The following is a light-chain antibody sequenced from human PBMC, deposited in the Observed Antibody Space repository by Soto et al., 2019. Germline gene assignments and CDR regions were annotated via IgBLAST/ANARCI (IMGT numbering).Light chain of an antibody. V-gene: IGKV1-39*01. CDR2: AAS. Sequence: IQMTQSPSSLSASVGDGVTITCRASQSISSYLNWYQQKPGKAPKLLIYAASSLQSGVPSRFSGSGSGTDFTLTISSLQPEDFATYYCQQSYTTPRTFGQGTRVEIK. CDR1: QSISSY. CDR3: QQSYTTPRT. J-gene: IGKJ1*01.